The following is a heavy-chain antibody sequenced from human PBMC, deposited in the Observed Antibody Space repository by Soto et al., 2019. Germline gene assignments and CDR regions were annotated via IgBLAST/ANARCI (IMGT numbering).Heavy chain of an antibody. CDR2: IHPSGDT. CDR3: VRGYCTTSPCSGGFQF. V-gene: IGHV1-46*01. J-gene: IGHJ1*01. CDR1: GYKFTPYF. Sequence: ASVKVSCTASGYKFTPYFIHWVRQPPGQGLEWMGMIHPSGDTGYAQKFRGRVTMTIDTSTTTAYMELRNLTSEDTALYFSVRGYCTTSPCSGGFQFWGQGTLVTVSS. D-gene: IGHD2-15*01.